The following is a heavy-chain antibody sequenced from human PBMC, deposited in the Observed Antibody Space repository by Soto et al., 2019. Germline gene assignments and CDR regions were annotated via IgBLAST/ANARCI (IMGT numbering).Heavy chain of an antibody. CDR2: IYYSGST. CDR1: VDSISSRSYY. D-gene: IGHD2-21*02. V-gene: IGHV4-39*01. Sequence: PSETLSLTCTVTVDSISSRSYYWGWIRQPPGKGLEWIGSIYYSGSTYNNPSLRSRVSMSIDTSKDQFSLKLKSVTAADTALYFCARQRTSVVTQAYFDVWGTGSLVTVSS. J-gene: IGHJ4*02. CDR3: ARQRTSVVTQAYFDV.